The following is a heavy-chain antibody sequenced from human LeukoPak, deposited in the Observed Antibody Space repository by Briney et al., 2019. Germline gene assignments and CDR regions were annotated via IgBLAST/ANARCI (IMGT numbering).Heavy chain of an antibody. D-gene: IGHD6-19*01. CDR1: GFTFSIYW. V-gene: IGHV3-74*01. CDR3: AKDLYGSGWTPDY. J-gene: IGHJ4*01. Sequence: GGSLRLSCAASGFTFSIYWMHWVRQAPGKGLVWVSRINGDGSSTTYADSVKGRFTISRDNSKNTLYLQMNNVRAEDTAVYYCAKDLYGSGWTPDYWGHGTLLTVSS. CDR2: INGDGSST.